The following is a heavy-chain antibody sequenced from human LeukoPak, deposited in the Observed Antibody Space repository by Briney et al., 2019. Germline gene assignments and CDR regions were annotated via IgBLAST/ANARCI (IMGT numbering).Heavy chain of an antibody. CDR3: ARDGQNYYDSSGYVNWFDP. J-gene: IGHJ5*02. V-gene: IGHV1-2*06. CDR2: INPNSGVT. Sequence: ASVKVSCKASGYTFTAYYMHWVRQAPGHGPEWMGRINPNSGVTNYAQKFQGRVTMTRDTSSSTAYMALSSLRSDDTAAYYCARDGQNYYDSSGYVNWFDPWGQGTLVTVSS. CDR1: GYTFTAYY. D-gene: IGHD3-22*01.